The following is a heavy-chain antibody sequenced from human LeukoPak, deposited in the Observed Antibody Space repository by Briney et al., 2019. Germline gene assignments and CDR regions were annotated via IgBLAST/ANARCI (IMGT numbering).Heavy chain of an antibody. CDR2: ISSSSSTI. V-gene: IGHV3-48*04. J-gene: IGHJ6*02. Sequence: GGSLRLSCAASGFTFSSYSMNWVRQAPGKGLEWVSYISSSSSTIYYADSVKGRFTISRDNAKNSLYLQMNSLRAEDTAVYYCARSLRYYGMDVWGQGTTVTVSS. CDR1: GFTFSSYS. CDR3: ARSLRYYGMDV.